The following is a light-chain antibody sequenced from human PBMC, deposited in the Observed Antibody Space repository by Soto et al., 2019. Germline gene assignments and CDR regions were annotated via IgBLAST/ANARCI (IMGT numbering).Light chain of an antibody. Sequence: EIVMTQSPATLSVSPGERATLSCRASQSVSSKLAWYQQKPGQAPRLLIYGASTRATGIPARFSGSGSGTEFTLTISSLQSEDFSVYYCQQYNNWLTWTFGQGTKLDIK. CDR1: QSVSSK. CDR3: QQYNNWLTWT. V-gene: IGKV3-15*01. J-gene: IGKJ1*01. CDR2: GAS.